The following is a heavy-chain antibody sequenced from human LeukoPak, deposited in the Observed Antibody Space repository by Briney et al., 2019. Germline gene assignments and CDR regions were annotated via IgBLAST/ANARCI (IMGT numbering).Heavy chain of an antibody. CDR1: GYTFTGYY. Sequence: VASVKVSCKASGYTFTGYYTHWVRQAPGQGLEWMGWINPNSGGTNYAQKFQGRVTMTRDTSISTAYMELSRLRSDDTAVYYCARDGCSSTSCYHYMDVWGKGTTVTVSS. D-gene: IGHD2-2*01. V-gene: IGHV1-2*02. CDR3: ARDGCSSTSCYHYMDV. CDR2: INPNSGGT. J-gene: IGHJ6*03.